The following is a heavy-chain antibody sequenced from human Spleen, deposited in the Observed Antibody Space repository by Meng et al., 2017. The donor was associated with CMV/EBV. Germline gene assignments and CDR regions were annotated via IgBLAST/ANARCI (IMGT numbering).Heavy chain of an antibody. CDR2: ISSISSSI. CDR3: ASYNWDLYYFDY. J-gene: IGHJ4*02. CDR1: GFSFSTYS. D-gene: IGHD1-1*01. V-gene: IGHV3-21*01. Sequence: GGSLRLSCAAFGFSFSTYSMNWVRQAPGKGLEWVSSISSISSSINYADSVKGRFTISRDNAKNSLYLQMNSLRADDTAVYYCASYNWDLYYFDYWGQGTLVTVSS.